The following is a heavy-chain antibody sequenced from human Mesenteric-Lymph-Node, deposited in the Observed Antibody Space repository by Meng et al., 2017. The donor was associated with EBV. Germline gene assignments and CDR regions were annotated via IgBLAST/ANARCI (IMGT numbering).Heavy chain of an antibody. J-gene: IGHJ4*02. CDR1: GGSFSDYF. D-gene: IGHD3-10*01. CDR3: ARPRIRYGSGSYYY. V-gene: IGHV4-34*01. CDR2: INHSGST. Sequence: GPLKQWGAGLLKPSETLSLTCAVHGGSFSDYFWTWIRQAPGKGLEWAGEINHSGSTKYNPSLKSRVTISVDTSKNQISLNLNSVTAADTAVYYCARPRIRYGSGSYYYWGQGTLVTVSS.